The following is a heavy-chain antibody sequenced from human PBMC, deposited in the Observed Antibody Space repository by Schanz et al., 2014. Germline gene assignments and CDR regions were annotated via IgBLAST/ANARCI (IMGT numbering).Heavy chain of an antibody. CDR2: ISAYNGNT. CDR3: ATGSGDSATDF. D-gene: IGHD4-17*01. CDR1: GYTFTDYG. V-gene: IGHV1-18*01. J-gene: IGHJ4*02. Sequence: QVQVVQSGAEVKKPGASVKVSCKASGYTFTDYGVIWVRQAPGQGLEWMGWISAYNGNTNYAQKLQGRVTMTTDTTTNTAYMQLRSPRSEDTAVYYCATGSGDSATDFWGQGTLVTVSS.